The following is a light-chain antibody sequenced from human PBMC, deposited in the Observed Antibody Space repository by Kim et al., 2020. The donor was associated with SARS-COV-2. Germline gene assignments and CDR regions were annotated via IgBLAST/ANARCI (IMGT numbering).Light chain of an antibody. V-gene: IGLV7-43*01. CDR1: TGAVTSCYY. CDR2: STS. CDR3: LLYYGGASNWV. J-gene: IGLJ3*02. Sequence: GTVTLPCASSTGAVTSCYYPNRFQQKPGQAPRALISSTSNKHSWTPARFSGSRLGGKAALTLSGVQPEDEAEYYCLLYYGGASNWVFGGGTQLTVL.